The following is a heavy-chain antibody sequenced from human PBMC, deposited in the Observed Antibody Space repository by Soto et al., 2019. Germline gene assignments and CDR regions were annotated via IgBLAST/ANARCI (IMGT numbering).Heavy chain of an antibody. CDR1: GVSFSSYA. J-gene: IGHJ4*02. D-gene: IGHD2-8*01. CDR3: AKSRLVYVLHPDY. V-gene: IGHV3-23*01. Sequence: PGGSVRVSCAASGVSFSSYAMSWVRQARVQGLEWVSGISNRGGSTSYADSVKGRFTISRDNFKNTLYLQINSLRAEDRAVYYCAKSRLVYVLHPDYQGQG. CDR2: ISNRGGST.